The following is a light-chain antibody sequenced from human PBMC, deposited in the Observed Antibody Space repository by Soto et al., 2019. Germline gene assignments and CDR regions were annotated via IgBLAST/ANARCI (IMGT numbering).Light chain of an antibody. CDR1: SSNIGSNT. V-gene: IGLV1-44*01. Sequence: QSVLTQPPSASGTPGQRVTISCSGRSSNIGSNTVNWYQQLPGTAPKLLIYSNNQRPSGVPDRFSGSKSGTSASLAISGLQSEDEADYYCAAWDASLNGVVFGGGTKLTVL. CDR3: AAWDASLNGVV. CDR2: SNN. J-gene: IGLJ2*01.